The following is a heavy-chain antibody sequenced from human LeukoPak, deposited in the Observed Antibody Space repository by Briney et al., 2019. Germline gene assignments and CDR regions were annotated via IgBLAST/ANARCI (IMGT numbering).Heavy chain of an antibody. CDR1: GGSIGSYY. J-gene: IGHJ6*02. CDR2: IYFTGTT. Sequence: PSETLSLTCAVSGGSIGSYYWSWLRQPPGRALEWIGYIYFTGTTDYNPSLKSRVTISVDTSRNQFSLSLTSVTAADTAVHYRAREDPPTRVPEGLDGWSQRTTVTVSS. D-gene: IGHD4/OR15-4a*01. CDR3: AREDPPTRVPEGLDG. V-gene: IGHV4-59*01.